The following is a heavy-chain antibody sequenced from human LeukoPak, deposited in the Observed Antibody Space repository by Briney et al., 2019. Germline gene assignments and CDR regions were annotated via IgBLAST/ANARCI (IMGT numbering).Heavy chain of an antibody. CDR1: GFTFSSYA. Sequence: PGGSLRLSCAASGFTFSSYAMHWVRQAPGKGLEWVAVISYDGSNKYYADSVKGRFTISRDNPKNTLYLQMNSLRAEDTAVYYCARSWIQLWSFDYWGQGTLVTVSS. V-gene: IGHV3-30-3*01. D-gene: IGHD5-18*01. CDR3: ARSWIQLWSFDY. CDR2: ISYDGSNK. J-gene: IGHJ4*02.